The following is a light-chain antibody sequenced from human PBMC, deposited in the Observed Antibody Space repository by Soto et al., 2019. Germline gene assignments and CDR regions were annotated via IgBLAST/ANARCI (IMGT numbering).Light chain of an antibody. CDR2: GAY. CDR1: QSVSSY. CDR3: KQYNNWPLT. J-gene: IGKJ4*01. V-gene: IGKV3-15*01. Sequence: EIVMTQSPATLSVSPGERATLSCRASQSVSSYLAWYQQKPGQAPRLLIYGAYTRATDIPARFSGSGSGTEFTLTISSLQSEDFALYYCKQYNNWPLTFGGGTKVDIK.